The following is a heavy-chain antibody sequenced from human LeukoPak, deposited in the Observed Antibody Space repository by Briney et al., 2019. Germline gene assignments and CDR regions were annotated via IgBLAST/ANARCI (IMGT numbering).Heavy chain of an antibody. V-gene: IGHV3-73*01. CDR1: GFTFSGSA. CDR2: XRSKANSYAT. J-gene: IGHJ5*02. D-gene: IGHD1-26*01. CDR3: TRHPEWELLHWFDP. Sequence: PGGSLKLSCAASGFTFSGSAMHWVRQASGKGLXXXXXXRSKANSYATAYAASVKGRFTISRDDSKNTAYLQMNSLKTEDTAVYYCTRHPEWELLHWFDPWGQGTLVTVSS.